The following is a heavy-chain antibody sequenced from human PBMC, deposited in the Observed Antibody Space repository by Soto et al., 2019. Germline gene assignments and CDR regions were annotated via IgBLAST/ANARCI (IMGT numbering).Heavy chain of an antibody. V-gene: IGHV1-69*06. CDR1: GGTFSSYA. CDR2: IIPIFGTP. J-gene: IGHJ3*02. CDR3: AREEETSMGKGRDAFDI. Sequence: QVQLVQSGAEVKKPGSSVKVSCKASGGTFSSYAISWVRQAPGQGLEWMGGIIPIFGTPNYAQKFQGRVTITADKSTSTAYLEQSSLRSEDQAMYYCAREEETSMGKGRDAFDIWGQGTMVTVSS. D-gene: IGHD5-18*01.